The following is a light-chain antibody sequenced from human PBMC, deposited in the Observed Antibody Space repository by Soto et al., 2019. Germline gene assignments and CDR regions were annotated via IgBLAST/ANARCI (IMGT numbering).Light chain of an antibody. J-gene: IGKJ2*01. CDR1: QSVSSY. Sequence: EIVLTQSPATLSLSPGERATLSCRASQSVSSYLAWYQQKPGQAPRLLIYDASARATGIPPRFSGSGSGTDFTLTISSLEPEDFAVYYCQQRSDWPPYTFGQGTKLEIK. CDR3: QQRSDWPPYT. V-gene: IGKV3-11*01. CDR2: DAS.